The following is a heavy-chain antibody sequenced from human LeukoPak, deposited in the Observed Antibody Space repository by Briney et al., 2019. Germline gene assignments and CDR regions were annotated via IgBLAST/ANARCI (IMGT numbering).Heavy chain of an antibody. D-gene: IGHD2-2*01. J-gene: IGHJ4*02. CDR2: IYHSGST. CDR3: ARLVVPALNLDY. CDR1: GGSISSHC. V-gene: IGHV4-59*11. Sequence: SETLSLTCTVSGGSISSHCWSWIRQPPGKGLEWIGYIYHSGSTNYNPSLKSRVTISVDTSKNQFSLKLSSVTAADTAVYYCARLVVPALNLDYWGQGTLVTVSS.